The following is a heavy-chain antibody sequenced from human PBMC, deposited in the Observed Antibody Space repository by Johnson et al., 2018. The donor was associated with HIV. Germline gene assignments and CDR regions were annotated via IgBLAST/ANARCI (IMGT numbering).Heavy chain of an antibody. Sequence: QVQLVESGGGVVQPGRSLRLSCTASGFTFSNYGMHWVRQAPGKGLEWVAVISFDVSNKYYADSVKGRFTISRDNSKNTLSLQMNSLRAEDTAVYYCARPVIAADDAFDIWGQGTMVTVSS. CDR2: ISFDVSNK. V-gene: IGHV3-33*05. CDR3: ARPVIAADDAFDI. D-gene: IGHD6-13*01. CDR1: GFTFSNYG. J-gene: IGHJ3*02.